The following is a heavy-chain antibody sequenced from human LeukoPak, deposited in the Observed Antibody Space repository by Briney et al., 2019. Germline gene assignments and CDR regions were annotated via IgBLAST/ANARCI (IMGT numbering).Heavy chain of an antibody. D-gene: IGHD1-26*01. CDR3: ARGRPYSGGYHLDY. V-gene: IGHV4-4*02. CDR2: IYHSGTT. J-gene: IGHJ4*02. Sequence: SGTLSLTCTVSGVSIISSNWWTWVRQPPGKGLEWIGEIYHSGTTYYNPSLKSRVTMSVDTSKNQFFLKLNSVTAADTAVYYCARGRPYSGGYHLDYWGQGTLVTVSP. CDR1: GVSIISSNW.